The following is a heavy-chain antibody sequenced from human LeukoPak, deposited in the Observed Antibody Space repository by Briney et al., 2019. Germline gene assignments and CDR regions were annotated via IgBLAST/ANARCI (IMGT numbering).Heavy chain of an antibody. V-gene: IGHV5-51*01. CDR2: IYPGDSDT. CDR3: ARHGSSYFEPRYNWLDP. D-gene: IGHD3-9*01. CDR1: GYTFTNYW. Sequence: GESLKLSYKGSGYTFTNYWIGWVRQMPGKGLEWMGMIYPGDSDTRYSPSFEGQVTISADKSTSTAYLQWSSLKALDTAIYYCARHGSSYFEPRYNWLDPWGQGTLVTVSS. J-gene: IGHJ5*02.